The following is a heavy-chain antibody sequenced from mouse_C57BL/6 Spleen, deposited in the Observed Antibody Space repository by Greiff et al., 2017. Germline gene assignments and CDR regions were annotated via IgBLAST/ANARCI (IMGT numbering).Heavy chain of an antibody. Sequence: VQLQESGAELMKPGASVKLSCKATGYTFTGYWIEWVKQRPGHGLEWIGEILPGSGSTNYNEKFKGKATFTAVTSSNTAYMQLSSLTTEDSAIYYCARPLFITTVVATRYFDVWGTGTTVTVSS. CDR3: ARPLFITTVVATRYFDV. CDR2: ILPGSGST. D-gene: IGHD1-1*01. J-gene: IGHJ1*03. CDR1: GYTFTGYW. V-gene: IGHV1-9*01.